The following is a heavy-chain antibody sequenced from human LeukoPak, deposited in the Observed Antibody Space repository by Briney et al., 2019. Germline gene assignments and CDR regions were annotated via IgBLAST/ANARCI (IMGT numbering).Heavy chain of an antibody. Sequence: PGGSLRLSCAASGFTFSSYAMSWVRQAPGKGLEWVSAISGSGGSTYYADSVKGRFTISRDNSKNTLYLQMNSLRAEDTAVYYCAATRTYYYDSSGSTYNWFDPWCQGTLVTVSS. V-gene: IGHV3-23*01. J-gene: IGHJ5*02. CDR1: GFTFSSYA. D-gene: IGHD3-22*01. CDR2: ISGSGGST. CDR3: AATRTYYYDSSGSTYNWFDP.